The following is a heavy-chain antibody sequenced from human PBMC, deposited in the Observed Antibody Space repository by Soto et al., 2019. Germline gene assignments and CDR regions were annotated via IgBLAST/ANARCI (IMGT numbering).Heavy chain of an antibody. CDR2: INPKSGGT. Sequence: QVHLVQSGAEVKKPGASVKVSCKTSGYTFSAYYMHWVRQAPGQGLERMGWINPKSGGTLYAQKFQGRVTMTRDTSISTAYMELSRLRSDDTAVYYCARGGTFAYDTSGYSVYWGQGTLVTVSS. CDR3: ARGGTFAYDTSGYSVY. V-gene: IGHV1-2*02. CDR1: GYTFSAYY. D-gene: IGHD3-22*01. J-gene: IGHJ4*02.